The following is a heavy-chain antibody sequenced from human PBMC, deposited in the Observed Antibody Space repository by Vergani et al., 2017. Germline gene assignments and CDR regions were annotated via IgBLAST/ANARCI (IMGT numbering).Heavy chain of an antibody. V-gene: IGHV3-23*01. J-gene: IGHJ4*03. CDR1: GFTFSTYA. CDR3: VKDAGSYENFFDS. CDR2: LTGGGGST. Sequence: EVQLLESGGSLKQPGGSVRLSCAASGFTFSTYAMHWVRQAPGKGLEWVSALTGGGGSTYYADSFKGRFIITRDKSRDTLNLQMNSLRPEDTATYYCVKDAGSYENFFDSWGQGTLVTVSS. D-gene: IGHD1-26*01.